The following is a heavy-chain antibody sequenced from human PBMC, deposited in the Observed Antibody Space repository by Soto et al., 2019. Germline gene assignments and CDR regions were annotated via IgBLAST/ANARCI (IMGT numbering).Heavy chain of an antibody. Sequence: SETLSLTCSVYGGSFRGYYWSWIRQPPGKGLEWTGEINHSGSTNYNPSLKRRVTISVDTPKNQISLKLSSVTAADTPVYSCAGAGRLRYFDWLGEYLKHWGQVNLSVVSS. V-gene: IGHV4-34*01. CDR2: INHSGST. CDR3: AGAGRLRYFDWLGEYLKH. D-gene: IGHD3-9*01. J-gene: IGHJ1*01. CDR1: GGSFRGYY.